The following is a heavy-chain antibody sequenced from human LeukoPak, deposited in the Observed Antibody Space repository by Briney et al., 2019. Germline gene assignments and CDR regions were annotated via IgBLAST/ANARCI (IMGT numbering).Heavy chain of an antibody. CDR1: GFTFSTYS. CDR3: ARGADYYDSSGYYYRFYNWFDP. Sequence: PGGSLRLSCAASGFTFSTYSMNWVRQAPGKGLEWVSSISSSITYIYYADSVKGRFTISRDNAKTSLYLQMNSLRAEDTAVYYCARGADYYDSSGYYYRFYNWFDPWGQGTLVTVSS. CDR2: ISSSITYI. D-gene: IGHD3-22*01. J-gene: IGHJ5*02. V-gene: IGHV3-21*04.